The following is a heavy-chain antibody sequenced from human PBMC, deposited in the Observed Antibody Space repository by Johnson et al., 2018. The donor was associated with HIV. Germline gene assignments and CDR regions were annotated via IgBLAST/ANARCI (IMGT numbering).Heavy chain of an antibody. J-gene: IGHJ3*02. V-gene: IGHV3-64*04. Sequence: QVQLVESGGGVVQPGRSLSLSCAPSGFNFSRHPMHWVRQAPGKGLEHVATIASLGDNTYYADSVKGRFTISRDNYKNTLYLQMNSLRAEDTAVYYCAKGGYCSGGSCYPDAFDIWGQGTMVTVSS. CDR3: AKGGYCSGGSCYPDAFDI. D-gene: IGHD2-15*01. CDR2: IASLGDNT. CDR1: GFNFSRHP.